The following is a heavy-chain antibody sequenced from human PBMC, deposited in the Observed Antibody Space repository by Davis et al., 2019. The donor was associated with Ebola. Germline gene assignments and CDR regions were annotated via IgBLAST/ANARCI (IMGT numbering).Heavy chain of an antibody. CDR2: FYYSGTS. D-gene: IGHD3-22*01. J-gene: IGHJ4*02. V-gene: IGHV4-30-4*07. CDR1: GDSITSSGYS. Sequence: MPSETLSLTCSVSGDSITSSGYSWSWIRQPPGKRPEWIGYFYYSGTSYYNPSLKSRISISVDTSKNQFSLNLNSVTAADTAVYYCAGFHLDLYDSSGPGAADYFDYWGQGALVTVSS. CDR3: AGFHLDLYDSSGPGAADYFDY.